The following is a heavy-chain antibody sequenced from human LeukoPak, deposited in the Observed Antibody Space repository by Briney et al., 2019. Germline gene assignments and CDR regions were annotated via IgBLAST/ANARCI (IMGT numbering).Heavy chain of an antibody. CDR3: ARDDVAAAGTGMAY. V-gene: IGHV3-33*01. D-gene: IGHD6-13*01. Sequence: GGSLRLSCAASGFTFSSYGMHWVRQAPGKGLEWVAVIWYDGSNKYYTDSVKGRFTISRDNSKNTLYVQMNSLRAEDTAVYYCARDDVAAAGTGMAYWGQGTLVTVSS. CDR1: GFTFSSYG. J-gene: IGHJ4*02. CDR2: IWYDGSNK.